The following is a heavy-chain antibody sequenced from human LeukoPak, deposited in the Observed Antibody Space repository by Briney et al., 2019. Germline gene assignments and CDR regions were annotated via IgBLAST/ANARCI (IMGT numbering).Heavy chain of an antibody. Sequence: PGGSLRLSCAASGFTFSNYWMHWVRQAPGKGLVWVSRINSDGISTGYADSVKGRFTVSRDNAKKTVYLQMNRLRGEDTAVHYCARDVGNFDYWGQGTLVTVSS. CDR3: ARDVGNFDY. V-gene: IGHV3-74*01. CDR2: INSDGIST. J-gene: IGHJ4*02. CDR1: GFTFSNYW.